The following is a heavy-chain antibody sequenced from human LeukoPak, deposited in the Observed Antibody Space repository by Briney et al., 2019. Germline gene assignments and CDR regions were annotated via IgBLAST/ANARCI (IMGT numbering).Heavy chain of an antibody. Sequence: SETLSFTCTVSGGSISSYYWSWIRQPPGKGLEWIGYIYHSGSTYYNPSLKSRVTISVDRSKNQFSLKLSSVTAADTAVYYCARDEGKWPQFQWAFDIWGQGTMVTVSS. D-gene: IGHD5-24*01. J-gene: IGHJ3*02. CDR1: GGSISSYY. CDR3: ARDEGKWPQFQWAFDI. CDR2: IYHSGST. V-gene: IGHV4-59*12.